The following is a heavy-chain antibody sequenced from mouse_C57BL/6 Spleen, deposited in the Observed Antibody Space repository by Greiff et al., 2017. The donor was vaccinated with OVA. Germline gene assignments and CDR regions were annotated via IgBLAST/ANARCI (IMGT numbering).Heavy chain of an antibody. V-gene: IGHV1-18*01. Sequence: EVQLQQSGPELVKPGASVKIPCKASGYTFTDYNMDWVKQSHGKSLEWIGDINPNNGGTIYNQKFKGKATLTVDKSSSTAYMELRSLTSEDTAVYYCARSGSRTRTWYFDVWGTGTTGTVSS. CDR3: ARSGSRTRTWYFDV. CDR1: GYTFTDYN. CDR2: INPNNGGT. J-gene: IGHJ1*03. D-gene: IGHD1-1*01.